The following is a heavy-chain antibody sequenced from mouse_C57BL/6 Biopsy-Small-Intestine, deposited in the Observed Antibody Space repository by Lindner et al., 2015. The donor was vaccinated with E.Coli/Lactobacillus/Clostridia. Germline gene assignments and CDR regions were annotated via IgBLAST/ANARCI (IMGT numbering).Heavy chain of an antibody. CDR2: INPNNGGT. CDR1: GYTFTDYY. D-gene: IGHD1-1*01. J-gene: IGHJ3*01. CDR3: ARGLLRSGFAY. Sequence: VQLQESGPELVKPGASVKISCKASGYTFTDYYMNWVKQSHGKSLEWIGDINPNNGGTSYNQKFKGKATLTVDKSSSTAYMELRSLTSEDSAVYYCARGLLRSGFAYWGQGTLVTVSA. V-gene: IGHV1-26*01.